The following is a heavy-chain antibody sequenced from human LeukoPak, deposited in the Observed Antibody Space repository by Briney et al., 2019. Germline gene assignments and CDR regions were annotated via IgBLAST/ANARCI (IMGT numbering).Heavy chain of an antibody. CDR1: GYTFTSYG. CDR3: ARDYRTGFDY. V-gene: IGHV1-18*01. J-gene: IGHJ4*02. Sequence: GGSVKVSCKASGYTFTSYGISWVRQAPGQGLEWLGWISTYNGNTHYAQKPQGRVTMTTDTSTTTAYMELRSLRSDDTAVYYCARDYRTGFDYWGQGTLVTVSS. D-gene: IGHD7-27*01. CDR2: ISTYNGNT.